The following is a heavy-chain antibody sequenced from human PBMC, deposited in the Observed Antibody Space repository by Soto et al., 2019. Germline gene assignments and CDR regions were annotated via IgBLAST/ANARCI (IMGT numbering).Heavy chain of an antibody. CDR1: GYSFTSYW. CDR2: IDPSDSYT. Sequence: PGESLKISCKGSGYSFTSYWISWVRQMPGKGLEWMGRIDPSDSYTNYSPSFQGHVTISADKSFSTAYLQWSSLKASDTALYYCAKLPRGQHNWFDPWGQGTLVTVSS. D-gene: IGHD2-15*01. CDR3: AKLPRGQHNWFDP. V-gene: IGHV5-10-1*01. J-gene: IGHJ5*02.